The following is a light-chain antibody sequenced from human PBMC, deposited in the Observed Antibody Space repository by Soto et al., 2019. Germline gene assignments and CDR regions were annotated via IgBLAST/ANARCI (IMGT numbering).Light chain of an antibody. CDR2: GAS. V-gene: IGKV3-15*01. CDR1: QSVTSN. CDR3: QQYHHWPVT. J-gene: IGKJ4*01. Sequence: EIVMTQSPATLSVSPGERVTLSCRASQSVTSNLAWYQHTPGQSPRLLISGASSGATGLPSRFSGSGSGTDFTLTINSLQSEDAAVYYCQQYHHWPVTFGGGTKVEIK.